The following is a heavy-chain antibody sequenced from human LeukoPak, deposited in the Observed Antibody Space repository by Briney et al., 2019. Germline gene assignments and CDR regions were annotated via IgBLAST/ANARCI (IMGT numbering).Heavy chain of an antibody. CDR3: ARSIVATIYFDY. D-gene: IGHD5-12*01. CDR2: IYYSGST. V-gene: IGHV4-31*03. J-gene: IGHJ4*02. Sequence: TSETLSLTCTVSGGPISSGGYYWSWIRQHPGKGLEWIGYIYYSGSTYYNPSLKSRVTISVDTSKNQFSLKLSSVTAADTAVYYCARSIVATIYFDYWGQGTLVTVSS. CDR1: GGPISSGGYY.